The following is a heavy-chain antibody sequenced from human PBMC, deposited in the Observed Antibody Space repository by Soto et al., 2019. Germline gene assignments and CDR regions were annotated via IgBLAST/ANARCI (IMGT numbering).Heavy chain of an antibody. V-gene: IGHV4-31*03. CDR3: ARDPTVYSSSWYGYYYYYMDV. Sequence: SETLSLTCTVSGGSISSGGYYWSWIRQHPGKGLEWIGYIYYSGSTYYNPSLKSRVTISVDTSKNQFSLQLNSVTPEDTAVYYCARDPTVYSSSWYGYYYYYMDVWGKGTTVTVSS. D-gene: IGHD6-13*01. J-gene: IGHJ6*03. CDR2: IYYSGST. CDR1: GGSISSGGYY.